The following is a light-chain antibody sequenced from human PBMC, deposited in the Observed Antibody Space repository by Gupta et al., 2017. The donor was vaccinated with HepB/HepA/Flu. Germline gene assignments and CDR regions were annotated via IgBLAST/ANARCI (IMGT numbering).Light chain of an antibody. Sequence: SALPQPRSVSGSPGQSVTISCTGTRSDVGDYNYVSWYQQHPGKAPKLMIFDVSKRPAGVSDGFSGSKSGNTASLTICVHAEDEADDYYCCSNAGSDTWVFGGGTKLTVL. CDR2: DVS. CDR1: RSDVGDYNY. CDR3: CSNAGSDTWV. V-gene: IGLV2-11*01. J-gene: IGLJ3*02.